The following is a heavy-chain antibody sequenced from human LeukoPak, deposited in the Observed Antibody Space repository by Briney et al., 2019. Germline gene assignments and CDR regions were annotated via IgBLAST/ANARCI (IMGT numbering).Heavy chain of an antibody. D-gene: IGHD3-10*01. J-gene: IGHJ4*02. CDR2: IYSGGST. CDR1: GFTVSSNY. V-gene: IGHV3-53*01. Sequence: PGGPLRLSCAASGFTVSSNYMSWVRQAPGKGLEWVSVIYSGGSTYYADSVKGRFTISRDNSKSTLYIQMNSLRAEDTAVYCCARAKPKNMVRGLIMRRESRYYFDYWGQGTLVTVSS. CDR3: ARAKPKNMVRGLIMRRESRYYFDY.